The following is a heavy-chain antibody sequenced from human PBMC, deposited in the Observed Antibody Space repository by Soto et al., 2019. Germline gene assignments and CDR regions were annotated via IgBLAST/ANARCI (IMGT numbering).Heavy chain of an antibody. Sequence: QVQLVQSGAEVKKPGASVKVSCKSSGYSFTNYDINWVRQAPGQGLEWMGWMSADSGNTNYAQKFQGRVTMTRDTATNTAYMELRSLTSGDTAVYYCARLLQDCRGYIYLFAAWGKGTLVTVSS. CDR3: ARLLQDCRGYIYLFAA. J-gene: IGHJ4*02. CDR2: MSADSGNT. D-gene: IGHD2-15*01. V-gene: IGHV1-18*01. CDR1: GYSFTNYD.